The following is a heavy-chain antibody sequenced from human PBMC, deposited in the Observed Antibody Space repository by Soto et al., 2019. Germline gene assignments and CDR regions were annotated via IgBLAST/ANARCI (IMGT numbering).Heavy chain of an antibody. CDR2: IYHIGST. V-gene: IGHV4-30-2*01. D-gene: IGHD3-9*01. Sequence: TLSHTCRVSPGSITTGSYLWSWLRQPPGKGKDWIVYIYHIGSTYYNPSLKSRVTISVDTSKNHFSLKLSSVTAADTAVYYCARVGPHLVILRYLDWFGFDYWGQGTLVTVSS. CDR1: PGSITTGSYL. J-gene: IGHJ4*02. CDR3: ARVGPHLVILRYLDWFGFDY.